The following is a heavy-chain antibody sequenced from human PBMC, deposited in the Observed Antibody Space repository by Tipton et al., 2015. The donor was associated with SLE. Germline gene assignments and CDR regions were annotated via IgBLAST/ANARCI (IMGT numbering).Heavy chain of an antibody. CDR3: ARHYDYYYYGMDV. J-gene: IGHJ6*02. CDR1: GGSISSYS. D-gene: IGHD4-17*01. CDR2: IYYSGST. V-gene: IGHV4-59*08. Sequence: TLSLTCTVSGGSISSYSWSWIRQPPTKGLEWIGYIYYSGSTNYNPSLKSRVTMSVDPSKNQFSLQLSSVTAADTAVYYCARHYDYYYYGMDVWGQGTTVTVSS.